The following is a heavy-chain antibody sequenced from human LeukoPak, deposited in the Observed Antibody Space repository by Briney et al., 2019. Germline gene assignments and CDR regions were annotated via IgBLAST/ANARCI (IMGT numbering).Heavy chain of an antibody. CDR3: ASEPGDSSDY. D-gene: IGHD4-17*01. Sequence: PSETLSLTCAVYGGSFSGYYWSWIRQPPGKGLEWIGEINHSGSTNYNPSLKSRVTISVDTSKNQFSLKLSSVTAADTAVYYCASEPGDSSDYWGQGTLVTVSS. CDR2: INHSGST. V-gene: IGHV4-34*01. CDR1: GGSFSGYY. J-gene: IGHJ4*02.